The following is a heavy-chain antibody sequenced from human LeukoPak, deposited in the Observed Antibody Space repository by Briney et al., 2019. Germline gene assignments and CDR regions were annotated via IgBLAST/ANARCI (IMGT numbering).Heavy chain of an antibody. D-gene: IGHD6-13*01. J-gene: IGHJ6*03. Sequence: HPGGSLRLSCAASGFTFSHYGMTWVRQAPGKGLEWVSAISGSGGSTYYADSVKGRFTISRDNSKNTLYLQMNSLRAEDTAVYYCAKPLGYSSSWDYYYYMDVWGKGTTVTISS. V-gene: IGHV3-23*01. CDR3: AKPLGYSSSWDYYYYMDV. CDR2: ISGSGGST. CDR1: GFTFSHYG.